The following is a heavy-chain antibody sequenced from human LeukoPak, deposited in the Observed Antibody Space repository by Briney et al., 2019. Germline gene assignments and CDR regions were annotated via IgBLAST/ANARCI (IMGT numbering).Heavy chain of an antibody. D-gene: IGHD3-10*01. V-gene: IGHV4-39*01. CDR1: GGSVTSGGFY. CDR2: IYYTGST. CDR3: ARHSGSGSLSRPFDP. Sequence: PLETLSLTCSVSGGSVTSGGFYWGWLRQPPGKGPEWIATIYYTGSTYYNPSLNSRVTVSIDTSKNQFSLRLTSVTATDTAAYHCARHSGSGSLSRPFDPWGQGTLVTVSS. J-gene: IGHJ5*02.